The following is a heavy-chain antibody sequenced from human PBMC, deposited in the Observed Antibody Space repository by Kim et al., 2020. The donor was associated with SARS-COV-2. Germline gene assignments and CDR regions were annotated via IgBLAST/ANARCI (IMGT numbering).Heavy chain of an antibody. CDR2: INHSGST. V-gene: IGHV4-34*01. D-gene: IGHD2-2*01. CDR1: GGSFSGYY. J-gene: IGHJ4*01. CDR3: ARRYCSSTSCYAERFDY. Sequence: SETLSLTCAVYGGSFSGYYWSWIRQPPGKGLEWIGEINHSGSTNYNPSLKSRVTISVDTSKNQFSLKLSSVTAADTAVYYCARRYCSSTSCYAERFDYWG.